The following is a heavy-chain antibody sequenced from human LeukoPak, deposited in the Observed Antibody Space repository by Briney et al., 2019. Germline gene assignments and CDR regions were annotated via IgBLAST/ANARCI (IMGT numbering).Heavy chain of an antibody. D-gene: IGHD3-3*01. V-gene: IGHV3-30*02. Sequence: GGSLRLSCAASGFTFSSYGMHWVRQAPGEGLEWVAFIRYDGSNKYYADSVKGRFTISRDNSKNTLYLQMNSLRAEDTAVYYCAKGSTPYTLEWLSLYYYYYMDVWGKGTTVTVSS. CDR3: AKGSTPYTLEWLSLYYYYYMDV. J-gene: IGHJ6*03. CDR1: GFTFSSYG. CDR2: IRYDGSNK.